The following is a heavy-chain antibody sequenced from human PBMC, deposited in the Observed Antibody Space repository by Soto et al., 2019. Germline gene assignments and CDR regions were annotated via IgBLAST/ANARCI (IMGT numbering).Heavy chain of an antibody. J-gene: IGHJ5*02. CDR3: ARVGGINWFDP. V-gene: IGHV4-31*03. CDR1: GGFISSGGFY. D-gene: IGHD3-16*01. Sequence: SETLSLICTISGGFISSGGFYLRWLPQHPGKGLEWIGYIYYSGSTYYNPSLKSRVTISVDTSKNQFSLKLSSVTAADTAVYYCARVGGINWFDPWGQGTLVSVCS. CDR2: IYYSGST.